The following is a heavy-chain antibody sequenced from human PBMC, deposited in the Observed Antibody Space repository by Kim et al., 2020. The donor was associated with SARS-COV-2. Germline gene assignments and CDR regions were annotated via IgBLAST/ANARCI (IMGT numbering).Heavy chain of an antibody. CDR3: ARAGDSSSSVNYFDY. D-gene: IGHD6-6*01. J-gene: IGHJ4*02. CDR2: IWYDGSNK. V-gene: IGHV3-33*01. Sequence: GGSLRLSCAASGFTFSSYGMHWVRQARGKGLEWVAVIWYDGSNKYYADSVKGRFTISRDNSKNTLYLQMNSLRAEDTAVYYCARAGDSSSSVNYFDYWGQGTLVTVSS. CDR1: GFTFSSYG.